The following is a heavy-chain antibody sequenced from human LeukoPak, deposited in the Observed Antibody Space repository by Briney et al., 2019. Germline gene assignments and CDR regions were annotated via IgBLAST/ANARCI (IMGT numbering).Heavy chain of an antibody. J-gene: IGHJ4*02. CDR2: IKSKTDGGTT. D-gene: IGHD4-17*01. CDR3: AKYPNYGAPLGY. Sequence: PGGSLRLSCAASGFTFSNAWMSWVRQAPGKGLEWVGRIKSKTDGGTTDYAAPVKGRFTISRDDSKNTLYLQMNSLKTEDTAVYYCAKYPNYGAPLGYWGQGTLVTVSS. CDR1: GFTFSNAW. V-gene: IGHV3-15*01.